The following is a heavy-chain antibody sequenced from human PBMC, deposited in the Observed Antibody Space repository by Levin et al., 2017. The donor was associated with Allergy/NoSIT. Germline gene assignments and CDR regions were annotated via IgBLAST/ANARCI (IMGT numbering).Heavy chain of an antibody. Sequence: GGSLRLSCKVSGYTLTELSMHWVRQAPGKGLEWMGGFDPEDGETIYAQKFQGRVTMTEDTSTDTAYMELSSLRSEDTAVYYCATDTTQWLDGGSLFDYWGQGTLVTVSS. CDR1: GYTLTELS. D-gene: IGHD6-19*01. CDR2: FDPEDGET. J-gene: IGHJ4*02. V-gene: IGHV1-24*01. CDR3: ATDTTQWLDGGSLFDY.